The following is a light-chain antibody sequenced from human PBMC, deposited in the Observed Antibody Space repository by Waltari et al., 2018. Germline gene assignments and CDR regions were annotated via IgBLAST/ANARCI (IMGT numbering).Light chain of an antibody. V-gene: IGKV3-15*01. J-gene: IGKJ1*01. CDR1: QSVSHH. CDR2: GAT. CDR3: QQYSEWPRT. Sequence: IILTQSPGSLSVSPGVTVTLSCRASQSVSHHLAWYQQRPGQPPRLLIQGATTRAPGIPARFSGSGSETDFTLTISSLQSEDFAVYHCQQYSEWPRTFGQGTMVEIK.